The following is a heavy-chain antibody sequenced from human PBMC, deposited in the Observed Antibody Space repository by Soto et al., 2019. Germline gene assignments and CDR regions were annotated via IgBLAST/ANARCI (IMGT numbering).Heavy chain of an antibody. J-gene: IGHJ6*03. CDR2: INHSGST. D-gene: IGHD4-4*01. V-gene: IGHV4-34*01. CDR3: ARASLVGVYSNYYYYMDV. CDR1: GGSFSGYY. Sequence: QVQLQQWGAGLLKPSETLSLTCAVYGGSFSGYYWSWIRQPPGKGLEWIGEINHSGSTNYNPSLKRRVTISVDTSKNQFSLKLSAVTAADTAVYYCARASLVGVYSNYYYYMDVWGKGTTVTVSS.